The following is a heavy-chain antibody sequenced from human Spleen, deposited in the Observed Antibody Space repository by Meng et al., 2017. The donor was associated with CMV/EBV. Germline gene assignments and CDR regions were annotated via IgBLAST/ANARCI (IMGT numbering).Heavy chain of an antibody. Sequence: QVQLEEPGPGLVEPSQTLSLTCTVSGGSMSSGNYYWSWIRQPPGKGLEWIGYIHHSGSAYHNPSLKSRVSISVDTSKNQFSLNLNSMTAADTAVYYCASFDHIPRRNYFDYWGQGTLVTVSS. CDR2: IHHSGSA. CDR3: ASFDHIPRRNYFDY. J-gene: IGHJ4*02. V-gene: IGHV4-30-4*01. CDR1: GGSMSSGNYY. D-gene: IGHD2-21*01.